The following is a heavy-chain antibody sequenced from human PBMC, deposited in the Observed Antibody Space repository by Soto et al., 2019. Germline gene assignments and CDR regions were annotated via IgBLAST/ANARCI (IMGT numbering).Heavy chain of an antibody. CDR3: ARAPRGDYSNPPGY. D-gene: IGHD4-4*01. V-gene: IGHV1-3*01. CDR2: INAGNGNT. CDR1: GYTFTSYA. J-gene: IGHJ4*02. Sequence: QVQLVQSGAEVKKPGASVKVSCKASGYTFTSYAMHWVRQAPGQRLEWMGWINAGNGNTKYSQKFQGRVTITRDTSASTAYMELSSLRSEDTAVYYCARAPRGDYSNPPGYWGQGTLVTVSS.